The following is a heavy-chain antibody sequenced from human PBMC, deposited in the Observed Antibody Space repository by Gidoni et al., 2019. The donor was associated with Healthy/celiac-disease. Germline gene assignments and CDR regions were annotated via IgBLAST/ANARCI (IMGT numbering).Heavy chain of an antibody. CDR3: ARADPVYDYVWGSAPHYFDY. J-gene: IGHJ4*02. V-gene: IGHV4-59*01. D-gene: IGHD3-16*01. CDR1: GGSISSYY. Sequence: QVQLQESGPGLVKPSETLSLTCTVSGGSISSYYWSWIRQPPGKGLEWIGYIYYSGSTNYNPSLKSRVTISVDTSKNQFSLKLSSVTAADTAVYYCARADPVYDYVWGSAPHYFDYWGQGTLVTVSS. CDR2: IYYSGST.